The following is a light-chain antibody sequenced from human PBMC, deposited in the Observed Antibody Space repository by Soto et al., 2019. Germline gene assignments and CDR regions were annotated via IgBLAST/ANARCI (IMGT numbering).Light chain of an antibody. J-gene: IGLJ1*01. V-gene: IGLV2-14*01. CDR2: EVS. CDR1: SSDVVDYNY. Sequence: QSVLTQPASVSGSPGQSITISCTVTSSDVVDYNYVSWYQQHPGKAPKLMIYEVSNRPSGVSNRFSGSKSGNTASLTISGLQAEDEADYYCSSYSSSTTPYVFGTGTKVTVL. CDR3: SSYSSSTTPYV.